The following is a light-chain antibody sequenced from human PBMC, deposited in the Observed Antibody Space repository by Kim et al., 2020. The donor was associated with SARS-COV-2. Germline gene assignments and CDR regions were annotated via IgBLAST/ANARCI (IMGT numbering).Light chain of an antibody. J-gene: IGLJ1*01. CDR2: DVS. Sequence: QSALTQPASVSGSPGQSITISCTGTSSDVGGYNYVSWYQQHPGKAPKLMICDVSNRPSGVSNRFSGSKSGNTASLTISGLQAEDEADYYCSSYTSSSTLGVYVFGTGTKVTVL. V-gene: IGLV2-14*03. CDR3: SSYTSSSTLGVYV. CDR1: SSDVGGYNY.